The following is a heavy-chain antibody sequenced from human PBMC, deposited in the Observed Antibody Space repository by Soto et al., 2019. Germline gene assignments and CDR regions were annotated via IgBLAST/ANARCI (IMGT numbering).Heavy chain of an antibody. V-gene: IGHV4-30-4*01. D-gene: IGHD5-18*01. CDR1: GDSISSGDYY. J-gene: IGHJ6*02. Sequence: SETLSLTCTVSGDSISSGDYYWSWIRQPPGKGLEWIGYIYYSGSTYYNPSLKSRVTISVDTSKSQFSLKLSSVTAADTAVYYCARDTAMARDRVYYYYGMDVWGQGTKVTVSS. CDR2: IYYSGST. CDR3: ARDTAMARDRVYYYYGMDV.